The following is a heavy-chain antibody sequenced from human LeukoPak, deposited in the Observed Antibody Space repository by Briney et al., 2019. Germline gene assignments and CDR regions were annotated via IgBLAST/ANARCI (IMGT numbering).Heavy chain of an antibody. V-gene: IGHV3-23*01. D-gene: IGHD3-10*01. CDR3: AEHPSMPRGPGY. CDR1: EFSVGSNY. J-gene: IGHJ4*02. Sequence: GGSLRLSCAASEFSVGSNYMTWVRQAPGKGLEWVSAISGSGGDTFYADSVKGRFTISRDNSKNTLYLQMNNLRADDTAVYYCAEHPSMPRGPGYWGQGTLVTVSS. CDR2: ISGSGGDT.